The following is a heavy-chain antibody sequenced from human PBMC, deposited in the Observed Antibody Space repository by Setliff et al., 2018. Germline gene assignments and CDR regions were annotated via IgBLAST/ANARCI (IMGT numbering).Heavy chain of an antibody. D-gene: IGHD2-15*01. V-gene: IGHV4-4*02. J-gene: IGHJ4*02. CDR1: GGSISSSNW. CDR3: AKRGPYCSGGTCHYYFDY. CDR2: IYHSGST. Sequence: PSETLSLTCAVSGGSISSSNWWSWVRQPPGKGLEWIGEIYHSGSTNYNPSLKSRVTISRDNSKNTVHLEMNSLRAEDTAVYYCAKRGPYCSGGTCHYYFDYWGQGTLVTVSS.